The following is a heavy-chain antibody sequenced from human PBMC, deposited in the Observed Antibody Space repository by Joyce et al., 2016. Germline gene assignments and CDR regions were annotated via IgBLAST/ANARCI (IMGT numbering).Heavy chain of an antibody. J-gene: IGHJ5*02. CDR1: GFTFSSYW. D-gene: IGHD4-17*01. V-gene: IGHV3-74*01. CDR3: ARVGATWFDP. CDR2: ITYDGSGT. Sequence: EVQLEESGGGLVQPGWSLRLSCAASGFTFSSYWMHWGGQAPGKGLEWVTRITYDGSGTNYADSVRSRFTISRDNDKNTLYLQMHNLGDKDTAVYYCARVGATWFDPWGQGTLVTVSS.